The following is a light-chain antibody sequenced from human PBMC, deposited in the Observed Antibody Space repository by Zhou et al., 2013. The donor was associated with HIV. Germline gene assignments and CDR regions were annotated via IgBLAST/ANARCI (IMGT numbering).Light chain of an antibody. CDR1: QGISSY. Sequence: AIRMTQSPSSFSASTGDRVTITCRASQGISSYLAWYQQKLGKAPKLLIYAASTLQSGVPSRFSGSGSGTDFTLTISCLQSEDFATYYCQQYYSREYTFGQGTKLEIK. CDR2: AAS. J-gene: IGKJ2*01. CDR3: QQYYSREYT. V-gene: IGKV1-8*01.